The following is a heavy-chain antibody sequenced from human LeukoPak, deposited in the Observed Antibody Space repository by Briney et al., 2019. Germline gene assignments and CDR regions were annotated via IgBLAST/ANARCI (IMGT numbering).Heavy chain of an antibody. CDR3: ATEVDRSFDH. J-gene: IGHJ4*02. V-gene: IGHV3-53*01. D-gene: IGHD2-15*01. CDR2: IYSGGST. CDR1: GFTVSSNY. Sequence: GGSLRLSCAASGFTVSSNYMSWVRQAPGKGLEWVSVIYSGGSTYYADSVEGRFTISRDNAEGSVFLQMDGLRVEDTAVYYCATEVDRSFDHWGQGVLVTVSS.